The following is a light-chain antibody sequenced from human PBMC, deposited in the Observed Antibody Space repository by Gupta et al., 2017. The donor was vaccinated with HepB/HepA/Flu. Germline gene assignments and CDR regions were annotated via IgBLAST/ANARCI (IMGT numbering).Light chain of an antibody. CDR1: QSLLHSNGYNY. Sequence: DIVMTQSPLSLPVTPGEPVSISCRSSQSLLHSNGYNYLDWYLQTPGQSPQLLIYLGSNRASGVPDRFSGSGSGTDFTLKISRVEAEDVGVYYCMQALQTPPTFGQGTKVEIK. J-gene: IGKJ1*01. CDR2: LGS. CDR3: MQALQTPPT. V-gene: IGKV2-28*01.